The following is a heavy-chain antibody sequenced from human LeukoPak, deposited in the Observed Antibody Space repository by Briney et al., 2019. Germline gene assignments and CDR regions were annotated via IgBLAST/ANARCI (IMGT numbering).Heavy chain of an antibody. D-gene: IGHD5-12*01. CDR3: AREGLRSNWFDP. V-gene: IGHV1-2*06. Sequence: ASVTVSCKASGYTFTGYYMHWVRQAPGQGLEWMGRINPNSGGTNCAQKFQGRVTMTRDTSISTAYMELSRLRSDDTAVYYCAREGLRSNWFDPWGQGTLVTVSS. CDR1: GYTFTGYY. J-gene: IGHJ5*02. CDR2: INPNSGGT.